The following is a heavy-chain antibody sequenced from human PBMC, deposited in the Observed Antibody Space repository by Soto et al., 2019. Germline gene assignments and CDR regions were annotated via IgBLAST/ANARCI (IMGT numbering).Heavy chain of an antibody. D-gene: IGHD3-3*01. CDR1: GCSISSGGYY. CDR2: IYYSGST. Sequence: SETLSLTCTVSGCSISSGGYYWSWIRQRPGKGLEWIGYIYYSGSTYYNPSLKSRVTISADTSKNQFSLNLSSVTAADTAMYYCAREQGDAVFGVLIGLTVDYWGQGTQVTVSS. J-gene: IGHJ4*02. V-gene: IGHV4-31*03. CDR3: AREQGDAVFGVLIGLTVDY.